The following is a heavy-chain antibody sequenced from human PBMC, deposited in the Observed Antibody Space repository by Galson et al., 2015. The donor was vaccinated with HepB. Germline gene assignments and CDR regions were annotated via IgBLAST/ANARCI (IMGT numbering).Heavy chain of an antibody. CDR3: AKDDRNGNRWAYYYGMDV. J-gene: IGHJ6*02. D-gene: IGHD4-23*01. V-gene: IGHV3-30*18. CDR1: GFTFSSYG. Sequence: SLRLSCAASGFTFSSYGMHWVRQAPGKGLEWVAVISYDGSNKYYADSVKGRFTISRDNSKNTLYLQMNSLRAEDTAVYYCAKDDRNGNRWAYYYGMDVWGQGTTVTVSS. CDR2: ISYDGSNK.